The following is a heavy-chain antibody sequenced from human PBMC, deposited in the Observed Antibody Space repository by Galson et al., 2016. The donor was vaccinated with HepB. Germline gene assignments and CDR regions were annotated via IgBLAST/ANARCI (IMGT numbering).Heavy chain of an antibody. CDR1: GGSISLYY. D-gene: IGHD3-16*01. V-gene: IGHV4-59*08. J-gene: IGHJ5*02. CDR2: VHYDGSS. CDR3: AKPSNSATRGIWSDP. Sequence: SETLSLTCTVSGGSISLYYWSWIRQPPEKGLEWLGYVHYDGSSNYNPPLKTRVIFSVDASKNQASLNLTSVTAADTAVYFCAKPSNSATRGIWSDPWGQGTLVIVSS.